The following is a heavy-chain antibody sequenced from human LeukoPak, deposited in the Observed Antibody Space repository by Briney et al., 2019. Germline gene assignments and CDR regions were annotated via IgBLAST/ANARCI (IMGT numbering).Heavy chain of an antibody. CDR1: GFTFRSYG. CDR3: ARHFAADYRYYAIDV. J-gene: IGHJ6*02. D-gene: IGHD5-12*01. V-gene: IGHV3-74*01. Sequence: GGSLRLPCPASGFTFRSYGMHLVRQAPGKGLVWVSRINSDGSSTSYADSVKGRFTISRDNAKKTPYLQMNSLRAEDTAVYYCARHFAADYRYYAIDVWGQGTTVTVSS. CDR2: INSDGSST.